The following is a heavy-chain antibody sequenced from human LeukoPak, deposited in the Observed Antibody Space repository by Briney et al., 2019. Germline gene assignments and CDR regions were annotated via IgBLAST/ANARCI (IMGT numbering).Heavy chain of an antibody. V-gene: IGHV4-4*07. Sequence: SETLSLTCAVYGGSFSSYYWSWIRQPAGKGLEWIGRIYTSGSTDYNPSLKSRVTMSVDTSKNQFSLKLSSVTAADTAVYYCARDGAGTVNYWGQGTLVTVSS. D-gene: IGHD6-19*01. CDR2: IYTSGST. CDR1: GGSFSSYY. CDR3: ARDGAGTVNY. J-gene: IGHJ4*02.